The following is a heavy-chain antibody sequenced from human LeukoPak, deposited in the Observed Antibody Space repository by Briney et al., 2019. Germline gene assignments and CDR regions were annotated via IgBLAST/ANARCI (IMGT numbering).Heavy chain of an antibody. CDR1: GFTFSDYW. CDR2: MNQDGSEK. CDR3: ARDGAMIRYGGQDV. V-gene: IGHV3-7*01. D-gene: IGHD3-16*01. J-gene: IGHJ6*02. Sequence: GGSLRLSCAASGFTFSDYWMSWVRQAPGKGLEWVANMNQDGSEKCYVDSLRGRFTISRDNARNLLFPDMNNLRVEDTAVYYCARDGAMIRYGGQDVWGQGTTVTV.